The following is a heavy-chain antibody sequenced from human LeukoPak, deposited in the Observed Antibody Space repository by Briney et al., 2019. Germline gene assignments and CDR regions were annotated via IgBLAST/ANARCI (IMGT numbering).Heavy chain of an antibody. CDR3: AKTYSGSYIDAFDI. J-gene: IGHJ3*02. CDR1: GFTFSSYG. Sequence: GGSLRLSCAASGFTFSSYGMSWVRQAPGKGLEWVSAISGSGGSKYYADSVKGRFTISGDNSKNTLYLQMNSLRAEDTAVYYCAKTYSGSYIDAFDIWGQGTMVTVFS. CDR2: ISGSGGSK. V-gene: IGHV3-23*01. D-gene: IGHD1-26*01.